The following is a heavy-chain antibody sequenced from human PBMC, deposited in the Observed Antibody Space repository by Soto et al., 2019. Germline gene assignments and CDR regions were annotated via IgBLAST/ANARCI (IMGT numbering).Heavy chain of an antibody. CDR2: VYFSGST. D-gene: IGHD5-12*01. V-gene: IGHV4-59*01. CDR3: KRDLDIGHRGYGQINV. CDR1: GGSISSYY. Sequence: SETLSLTCTISGGSISSYYWSWIRQTPGKGLEWIGYVYFSGSTNYNPSLKSRVLISIDTSRNQFSLKLNSVTAADTAVYYCKRDLDIGHRGYGQINVWGQGKTVTFS. J-gene: IGHJ6*02.